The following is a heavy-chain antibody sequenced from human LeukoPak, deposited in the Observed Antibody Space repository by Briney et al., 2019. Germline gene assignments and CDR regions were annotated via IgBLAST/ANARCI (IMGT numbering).Heavy chain of an antibody. V-gene: IGHV4-61*02. CDR3: ARGIDSSGYYYVSP. J-gene: IGHJ4*02. D-gene: IGHD3-22*01. CDR2: IYTSGST. CDR1: GNSISSGDYY. Sequence: SETLSLTCTVSGNSISSGDYYWSWIRQPAGKGLEWIGRIYTSGSTTYNPSLKSRVTISGDTSENQFSLRLSSVTAADTAVYYCARGIDSSGYYYVSPWGQGTLVTVSS.